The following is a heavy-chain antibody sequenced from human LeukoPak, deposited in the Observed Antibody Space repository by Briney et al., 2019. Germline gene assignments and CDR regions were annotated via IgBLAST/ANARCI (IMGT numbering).Heavy chain of an antibody. CDR2: IYTSGST. Sequence: SETLSLTCTVSGGSISSGSYYWSWIRQPAGKGLEWIGRIYTSGSTNYNPSLKSRVTISVDTSKNQFSLKLSSVTAADTAVYYCARARLPAVAGTYFDYWGQGTLVTVSS. CDR1: GGSISSGSYY. CDR3: ARARLPAVAGTYFDY. J-gene: IGHJ4*02. V-gene: IGHV4-61*02. D-gene: IGHD6-19*01.